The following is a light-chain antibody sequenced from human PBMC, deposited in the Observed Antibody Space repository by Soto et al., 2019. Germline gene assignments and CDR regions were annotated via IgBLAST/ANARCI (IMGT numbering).Light chain of an antibody. V-gene: IGLV2-11*01. CDR1: SSDVGGYNY. Sequence: QSALTQPRSVSGSPGQSVTISCTGTSSDVGGYNYVSWYQQHPGKAPKLMIYDVSKRPSGVPDRFSGSKSGNTASLTISGLQAEDEADYYCCSYAGGSTLVFGGGTKLTVL. CDR3: CSYAGGSTLV. CDR2: DVS. J-gene: IGLJ2*01.